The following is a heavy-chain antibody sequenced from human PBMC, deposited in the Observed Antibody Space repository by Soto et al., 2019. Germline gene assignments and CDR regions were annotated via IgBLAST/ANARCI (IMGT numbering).Heavy chain of an antibody. Sequence: QVQLVESGGGVVEPGRSLRLSCAASGFTFSSYGMHWFRQAPGKGLEWVAVISYDGSNKYYPDSVKGRFTISRDNSKNTLYLQMNSLRAEDTAVYYCAKDASSLLWFGELSFWGQGTLVPVSS. J-gene: IGHJ4*02. CDR2: ISYDGSNK. D-gene: IGHD3-10*01. V-gene: IGHV3-30*18. CDR3: AKDASSLLWFGELSF. CDR1: GFTFSSYG.